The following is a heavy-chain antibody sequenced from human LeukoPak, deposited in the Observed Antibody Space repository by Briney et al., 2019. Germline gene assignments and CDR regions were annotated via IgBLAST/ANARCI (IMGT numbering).Heavy chain of an antibody. CDR1: GGTFSSYA. CDR2: IIPILGIA. CDR3: AGAYCSCTSCYYGEDY. V-gene: IGHV1-69*04. D-gene: IGHD2-2*01. Sequence: SVKVSCKASGGTFSSYAISWVRQAPGQGLEWMGRIIPILGIANYAQKFQGRVTITADKSTSTAYMELSSLRSEDTAVYYCAGAYCSCTSCYYGEDYWGQGTLVTVSS. J-gene: IGHJ4*02.